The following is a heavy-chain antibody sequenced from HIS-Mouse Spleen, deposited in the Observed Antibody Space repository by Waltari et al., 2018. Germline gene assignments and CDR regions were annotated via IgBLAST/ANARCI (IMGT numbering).Heavy chain of an antibody. J-gene: IGHJ3*02. CDR3: ARGGIAARPKAFDI. CDR1: GFTFSRYA. Sequence: QVQLVESGGGVVQPWRSLRLSCAAAGFTFSRYAMHWVRQAPGKGLEWVAVISYDGSNKYYADSVKGRFTISRDNSKNTLYLQMNSLRAEDTAVYYCARGGIAARPKAFDIWGQGTMVTVSS. D-gene: IGHD6-6*01. V-gene: IGHV3-30*04. CDR2: ISYDGSNK.